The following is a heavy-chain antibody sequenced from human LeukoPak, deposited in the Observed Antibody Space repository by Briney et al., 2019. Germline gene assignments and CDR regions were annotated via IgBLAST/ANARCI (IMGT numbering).Heavy chain of an antibody. CDR3: ARETGTSENAFDI. CDR2: IYSGGST. Sequence: GGSLRLSCAAPGFTVSSNYMSWVRQAPGKGLEWVSVIYSGGSTYYADSVKGRFTISRDNSKNTLYLQMNSLRAEDTAVYYCARETGTSENAFDIWGQGTMVTVSS. V-gene: IGHV3-53*01. CDR1: GFTVSSNY. D-gene: IGHD1-1*01. J-gene: IGHJ3*02.